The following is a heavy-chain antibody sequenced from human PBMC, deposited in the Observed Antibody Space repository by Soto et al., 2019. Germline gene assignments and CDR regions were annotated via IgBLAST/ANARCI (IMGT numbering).Heavy chain of an antibody. CDR3: ARDRPSIAAAGTEGLDY. CDR2: IIPILGIA. D-gene: IGHD6-13*01. CDR1: GGTFSSYT. J-gene: IGHJ4*02. Sequence: GASVKVSCKASGGTFSSYTISWVRQAPGQGLEWMGRIIPILGIANYAQKFQGRVTITADKSTSTAYMELSSLRSEDTAVYYCARDRPSIAAAGTEGLDYWGQGTLVTVSS. V-gene: IGHV1-69*04.